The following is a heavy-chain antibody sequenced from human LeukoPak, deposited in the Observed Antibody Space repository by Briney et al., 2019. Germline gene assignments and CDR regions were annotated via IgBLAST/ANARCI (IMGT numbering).Heavy chain of an antibody. CDR2: ISGYSGDT. CDR1: GYTFTTYG. J-gene: IGHJ4*02. D-gene: IGHD1-26*01. CDR3: ATDLSNGVGAIYYLDY. V-gene: IGHV1-18*01. Sequence: ASVKVSCKASGYTFTTYGISWVRQAPGQGLEWMGWISGYSGDTNYAQKLQGRVTMTSDTSTSTAYMELRSLRSDDTAVYYCATDLSNGVGAIYYLDYWGQGTLVTVSS.